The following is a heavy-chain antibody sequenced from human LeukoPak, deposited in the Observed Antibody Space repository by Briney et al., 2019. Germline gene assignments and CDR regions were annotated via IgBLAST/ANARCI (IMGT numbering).Heavy chain of an antibody. V-gene: IGHV3-11*05. J-gene: IGHJ5*02. Sequence: LGGSLRLSCVASGFTFSDYYMSWIRQAPGKGLQYVSYISSSGTYANYANSVKGRFTNSRDNAKNSLYLQMNSLRADDTAVYYCARGGYDILTGTSFFDPWGQGTLVTVSS. D-gene: IGHD3-9*01. CDR1: GFTFSDYY. CDR3: ARGGYDILTGTSFFDP. CDR2: ISSSGTYA.